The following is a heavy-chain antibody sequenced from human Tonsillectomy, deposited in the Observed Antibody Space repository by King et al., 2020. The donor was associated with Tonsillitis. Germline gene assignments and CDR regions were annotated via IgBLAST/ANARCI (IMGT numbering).Heavy chain of an antibody. Sequence: VQLVESGGGLVKPGGSLRLSCAASGFTFSDHYMTWIRQAPGKGLEWISYIGSSGSSIYYADSVKGRFTNSRDNAKDSLFLHMNSLTAEDTAVYYCARGPCSGGSCYLYGMDVWGQGTTVTVSS. CDR2: IGSSGSSI. V-gene: IGHV3-11*01. J-gene: IGHJ6*02. CDR1: GFTFSDHY. D-gene: IGHD2-15*01. CDR3: ARGPCSGGSCYLYGMDV.